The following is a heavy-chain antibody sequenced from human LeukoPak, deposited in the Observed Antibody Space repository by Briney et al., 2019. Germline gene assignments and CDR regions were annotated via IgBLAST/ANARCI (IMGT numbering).Heavy chain of an antibody. V-gene: IGHV3-23*01. CDR1: GYTFSSYA. D-gene: IGHD4-17*01. CDR2: ISGSGGST. Sequence: PGGSLRLSCAASGYTFSSYAMSWVRQAPGKGLEWVSAISGSGGSTYYADSVKGRFTISRDNSKNTLYLQMNSLRAEDTAVYYCAKAIGDYVAFDIWGQGTMVTVPS. J-gene: IGHJ3*02. CDR3: AKAIGDYVAFDI.